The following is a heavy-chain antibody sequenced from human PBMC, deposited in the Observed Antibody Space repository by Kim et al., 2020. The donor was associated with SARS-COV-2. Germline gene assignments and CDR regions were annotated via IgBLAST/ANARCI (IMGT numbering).Heavy chain of an antibody. CDR2: IYYSGST. D-gene: IGHD3-10*01. CDR1: GGSISSGGYY. CDR3: ARDYYYGSGSYYNVRYYYGMDV. V-gene: IGHV4-31*03. Sequence: SETLSLTCTVSGGSISSGGYYWSWIRQHPGKGLEWIGYIYYSGSTYYNPSLKSRVTISVDTSKNQFSLKLSSVTAADTAVYYCARDYYYGSGSYYNVRYYYGMDVWGQGTTVTVSS. J-gene: IGHJ6*02.